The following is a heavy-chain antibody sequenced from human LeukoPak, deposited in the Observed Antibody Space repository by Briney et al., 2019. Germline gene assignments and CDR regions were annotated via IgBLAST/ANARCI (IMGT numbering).Heavy chain of an antibody. J-gene: IGHJ6*02. V-gene: IGHV4-59*01. CDR2: IYYSGST. CDR1: GGSISSYY. CDR3: ARAYYYYGMDV. Sequence: PSETLSLTCTVSGGSISSYYWSWIRQPPGKGLEWIGYIYYSGSTNYNPSLKSRVTISVDTSKNQFPLKLSSVTAADTAVYYCARAYYYYGMDVWGQGTTVTVSS.